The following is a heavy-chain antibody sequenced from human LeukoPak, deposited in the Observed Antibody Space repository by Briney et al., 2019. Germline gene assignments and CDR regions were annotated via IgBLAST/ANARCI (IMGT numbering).Heavy chain of an antibody. CDR3: ARHRPYSSSWYPTRNDAFDI. CDR2: INPSGGST. D-gene: IGHD6-13*01. V-gene: IGHV1-46*01. CDR1: GYTFTSYY. J-gene: IGHJ3*02. Sequence: ASVKVSCKASGYTFTSYYMHWVRQAPGQGLEWMGIINPSGGSTSYAQKFQGRVTMTRDTSTSTVYLQWSSLKASDTAMYYCARHRPYSSSWYPTRNDAFDIWGQGTMVTVSS.